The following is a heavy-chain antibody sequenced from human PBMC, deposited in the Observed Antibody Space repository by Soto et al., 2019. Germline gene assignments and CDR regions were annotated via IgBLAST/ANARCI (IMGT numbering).Heavy chain of an antibody. Sequence: SETLSLTCAVSGGSISSGGYSWSWIRQPPGKGLEWIGYIYHSGSTYYNPSLKSRVTISVDRSKNQFSLKLTSVTAADTAVYYCARSLIPQMVRGFDSWGQGSLVTVSS. V-gene: IGHV4-30-2*01. CDR1: GGSISSGGYS. CDR2: IYHSGST. CDR3: ARSLIPQMVRGFDS. J-gene: IGHJ4*02. D-gene: IGHD3-10*01.